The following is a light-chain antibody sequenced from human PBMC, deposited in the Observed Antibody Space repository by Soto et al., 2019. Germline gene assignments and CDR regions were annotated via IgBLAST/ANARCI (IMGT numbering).Light chain of an antibody. J-gene: IGLJ1*01. CDR3: SSYTTSSTYV. Sequence: QSALTQPASVSGSPGQSITISCTGTSSDVGSYNYVSWYQHHPGIAPKVMIYDVSKRPSGVSNRFSGSKSGSTASLTISGLQAEDEADYYCSSYTTSSTYVFGTGTKVTV. CDR2: DVS. V-gene: IGLV2-14*03. CDR1: SSDVGSYNY.